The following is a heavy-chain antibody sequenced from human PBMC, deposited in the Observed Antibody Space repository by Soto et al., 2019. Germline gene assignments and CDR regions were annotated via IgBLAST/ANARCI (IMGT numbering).Heavy chain of an antibody. J-gene: IGHJ4*02. CDR3: ARDYSSSFLYYFDY. V-gene: IGHV3-33*01. D-gene: IGHD6-6*01. CDR1: GFTFSSYG. CDR2: IWYDGSNK. Sequence: GGSLRLSCAASGFTFSSYGMHWVRQAPGKGLEWVAVIWYDGSNKYYADSVKGRFTISRDNSKNTLYLQMNSLRAEDTAVYYCARDYSSSFLYYFDYWGQGTLVTVSS.